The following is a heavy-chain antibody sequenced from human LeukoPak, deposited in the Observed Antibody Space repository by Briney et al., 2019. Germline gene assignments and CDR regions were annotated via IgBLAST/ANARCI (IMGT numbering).Heavy chain of an antibody. CDR2: ISYDGSNK. CDR3: AKGGYSGYDLFEGVFRPLLWPLED. Sequence: PGGSLRLSCAASGFTFSSYGMHWVRQAPGKGLEWVAVISYDGSNKYYADSVKGRFTISRDNSRNTLYLQMNSLRAEDTAVYYCAKGGYSGYDLFEGVFRPLLWPLEDWGQGTLVTVSS. D-gene: IGHD5-12*01. V-gene: IGHV3-30*18. J-gene: IGHJ4*02. CDR1: GFTFSSYG.